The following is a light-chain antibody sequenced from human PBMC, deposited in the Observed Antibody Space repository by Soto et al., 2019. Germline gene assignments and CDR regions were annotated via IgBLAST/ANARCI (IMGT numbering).Light chain of an antibody. J-gene: IGKJ1*01. CDR3: QQYGSTPVT. V-gene: IGKV3-20*01. CDR2: GAT. CDR1: QSVSNNF. Sequence: EIVLTQSPGTLSLSPGEGDTLSCRASQSVSNNFLAWYQQQPGQAPRLLIYGATSRATGIPDRFSGSGSGTDFTLTISRLEPDDFAVYYCQQYGSTPVTFGQGTKVEIK.